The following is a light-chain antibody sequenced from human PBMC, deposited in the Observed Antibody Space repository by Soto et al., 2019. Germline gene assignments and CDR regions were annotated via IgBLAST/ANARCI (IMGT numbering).Light chain of an antibody. CDR3: QQYNNWWT. CDR2: GAS. CDR1: QSVSSN. J-gene: IGKJ1*01. V-gene: IGKV3-15*01. Sequence: IVMTHSPAILSVSPGERATLSCRASQSVSSNLAWYQQKPGQAPRLLIYGASTRATGIPARFSGSGSGTEFTLTISSLQSEDFAVYYCQQYNNWWTFGQGTKVDIK.